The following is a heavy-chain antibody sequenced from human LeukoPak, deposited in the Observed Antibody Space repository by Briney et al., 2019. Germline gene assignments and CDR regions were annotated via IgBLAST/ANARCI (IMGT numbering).Heavy chain of an antibody. V-gene: IGHV1-8*01. D-gene: IGHD7-27*01. CDR3: ARATNGGSGFDY. CDR1: GYTFTSYD. J-gene: IGHJ4*02. Sequence: ASVKVSCKASGYTFTSYDINWVRQATGQGLEWMGWMNPNSGNTGYAQKFQGRVTMTRNTSISTAYMELSSLRPEDTAVYYCARATNGGSGFDYWGQGTLVTVSS. CDR2: MNPNSGNT.